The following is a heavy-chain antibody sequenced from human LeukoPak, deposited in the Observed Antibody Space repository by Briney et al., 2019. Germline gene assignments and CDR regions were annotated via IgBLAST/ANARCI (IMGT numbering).Heavy chain of an antibody. Sequence: GGSLRLPCAVSGFPFRGCWMMGSRQAPGRGGEGVASINSDGWEGYYADVVKGRFTISRDNAKNSLYLQINSLRAEDTAVYYCARSSYRSSSSVWGQGTMVTVSS. J-gene: IGHJ3*01. CDR2: INSDGWEG. CDR3: ARSSYRSSSSV. V-gene: IGHV3-7*03. D-gene: IGHD6-6*01. CDR1: GFPFRGCW.